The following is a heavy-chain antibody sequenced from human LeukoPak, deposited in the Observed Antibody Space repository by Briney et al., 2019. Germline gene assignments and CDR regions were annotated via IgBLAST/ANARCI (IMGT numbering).Heavy chain of an antibody. D-gene: IGHD2-2*01. Sequence: ALVKVSCKSSGYRFTIYDMHWVRQAPGQGLEWMGIINPSGGSTSYAQRFQGRVAMTRDTSTTTVYMEVNSLTSEDTAVYFCARDGPTAAPFDYWGQGTLVTVSS. CDR1: GYRFTIYD. J-gene: IGHJ4*02. CDR2: INPSGGST. V-gene: IGHV1-46*01. CDR3: ARDGPTAAPFDY.